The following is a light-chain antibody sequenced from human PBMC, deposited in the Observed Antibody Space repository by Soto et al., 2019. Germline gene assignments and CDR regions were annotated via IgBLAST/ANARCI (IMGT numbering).Light chain of an antibody. CDR2: TAS. J-gene: IGKJ4*01. CDR1: QGISSY. V-gene: IGKV1-9*01. Sequence: DIQLTQSPSFLSASVGDRVTITCRASQGISSYLAWYQQKPGKAPKLLIYTASTLQSGVPSRFSGSGFGTEFTLTISSLQPEHFATYYCQQLNSYPLTFGGGTKVEIK. CDR3: QQLNSYPLT.